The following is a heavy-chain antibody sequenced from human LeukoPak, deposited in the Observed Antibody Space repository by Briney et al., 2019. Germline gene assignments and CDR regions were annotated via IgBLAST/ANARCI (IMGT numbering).Heavy chain of an antibody. D-gene: IGHD1-26*01. CDR2: ISGSGGST. CDR1: GFTFSTYW. CDR3: ARELREHGAFDI. Sequence: GGSLRLSCAASGFTFSTYWMMWVRQAPGKGLEWVSAISGSGGSTYYAASVKGRFSISRDTSKNTVYLQMNSLRAEDTAVYYCARELREHGAFDIWGQGTMVTVSS. J-gene: IGHJ3*02. V-gene: IGHV3-23*01.